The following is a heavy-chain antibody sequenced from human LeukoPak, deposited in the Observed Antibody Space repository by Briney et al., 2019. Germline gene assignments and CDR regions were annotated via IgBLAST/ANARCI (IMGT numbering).Heavy chain of an antibody. CDR3: ARDILATSIAAPYY. V-gene: IGHV4-39*07. Sequence: SETLSLTCTVSGGSISGSGYYWVWIRQPPGKGLEWIATIYYTGSTYYNPSLKSRVTMSVDTSKNQFSLRLSSVNAADTAVYYCARDILATSIAAPYYWGQGTLVTVSS. CDR2: IYYTGST. CDR1: GGSISGSGYY. D-gene: IGHD6-13*01. J-gene: IGHJ4*02.